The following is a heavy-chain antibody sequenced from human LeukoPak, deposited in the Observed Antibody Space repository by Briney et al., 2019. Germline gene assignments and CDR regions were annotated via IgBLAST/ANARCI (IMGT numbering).Heavy chain of an antibody. D-gene: IGHD6-19*01. CDR2: IKQDGSDK. CDR3: ARDSSGPS. J-gene: IGHJ4*02. V-gene: IGHV3-7*01. CDR1: GFTFSHAW. Sequence: PGGSLRLSCAVSGFTFSHAWMSWVRQAPGKGLEWVANIKQDGSDKNYVDSVKGRFTISRDNAKNSLYLQMNSLRAEDTAVYYCARDSSGPSWGQGTMVTVSS.